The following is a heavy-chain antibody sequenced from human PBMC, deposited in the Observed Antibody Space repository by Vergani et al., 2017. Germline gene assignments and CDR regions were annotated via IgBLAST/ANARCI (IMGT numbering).Heavy chain of an antibody. CDR2: INPSGGST. J-gene: IGHJ2*01. D-gene: IGHD4-17*01. CDR3: ARIYGDSRVWYFDL. CDR1: GFTFTSYY. Sequence: QVQLVESGGGVVQPGRSLRLSCAASGFTFTSYYMHWVRQAPGQGLEWMGIINPSGGSTSYAQKFQGRVTMTRDTSTSTVYMELSSLRSEDTAVYYCARIYGDSRVWYFDLWGRGTLVTVSS. V-gene: IGHV1-46*01.